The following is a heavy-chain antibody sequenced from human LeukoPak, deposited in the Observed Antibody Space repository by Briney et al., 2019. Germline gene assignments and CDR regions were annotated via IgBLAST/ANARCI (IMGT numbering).Heavy chain of an antibody. D-gene: IGHD4-11*01. J-gene: IGHJ4*02. CDR2: ISGSGGST. Sequence: GGSLRLSCAASGFTFSSYAMSWVRQAPGKGLEWVSAISGSGGSTYYADSVKGRFTISRDNSKNTLYLQMNSLRAEDTAVYYCAKALLPPYSNYPLDFWGQGPLVPVPS. CDR3: AKALLPPYSNYPLDF. V-gene: IGHV3-23*01. CDR1: GFTFSSYA.